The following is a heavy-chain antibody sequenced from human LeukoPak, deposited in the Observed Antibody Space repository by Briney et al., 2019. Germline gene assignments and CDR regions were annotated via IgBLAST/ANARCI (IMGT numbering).Heavy chain of an antibody. J-gene: IGHJ6*02. Sequence: ASVKVSCKASGYRFTSNYIHWVRQAPGQGLEWMGMIYPRDGSTSCAQKFQGRVTVTRDTSTSTVHMELSGLRSEDTDVYYCARARNLSSGWYVYGMDVWGQGTTVTVSS. D-gene: IGHD6-19*01. CDR2: IYPRDGST. CDR1: GYRFTSNY. CDR3: ARARNLSSGWYVYGMDV. V-gene: IGHV1-46*01.